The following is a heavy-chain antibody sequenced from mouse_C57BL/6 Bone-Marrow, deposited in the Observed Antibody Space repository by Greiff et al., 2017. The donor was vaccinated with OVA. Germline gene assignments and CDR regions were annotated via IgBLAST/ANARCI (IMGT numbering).Heavy chain of an antibody. CDR3: ARDLYSNYWYFDV. D-gene: IGHD2-5*01. J-gene: IGHJ1*03. Sequence: VQLQQSGPELVKPGASVKMSCKASGYTFTDYNMHWVKQSHGKSLEWIGYINPNNGGTSYNQKFKGKATLTVNKSSSTAYMELRSLTSEDSAVYYCARDLYSNYWYFDVWGTGTTVTVSS. V-gene: IGHV1-22*01. CDR2: INPNNGGT. CDR1: GYTFTDYN.